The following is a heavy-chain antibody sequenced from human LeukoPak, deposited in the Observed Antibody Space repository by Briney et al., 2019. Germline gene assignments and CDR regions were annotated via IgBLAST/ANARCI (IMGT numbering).Heavy chain of an antibody. D-gene: IGHD5-12*01. V-gene: IGHV3-48*04. J-gene: IGHJ4*02. CDR2: ISSSSSTI. CDR1: EFTFSTYS. CDR3: ARGGYSGYEPLYF. Sequence: GGSLRLSCAASEFTFSTYSMNWVRQAPGKGLEWVSYISSSSSTIYYAASVKGRFTISRDNAKNSLYLQMNSQRAEDTAVYYCARGGYSGYEPLYFWGQGTLVTVSS.